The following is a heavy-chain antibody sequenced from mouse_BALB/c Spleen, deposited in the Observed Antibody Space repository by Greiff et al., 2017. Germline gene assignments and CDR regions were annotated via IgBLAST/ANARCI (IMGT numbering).Heavy chain of an antibody. V-gene: IGHV1S81*02. CDR1: GYTFTSYY. CDR2: INPSNGGT. J-gene: IGHJ4*01. D-gene: IGHD2-2*01. CDR3: TRDGGYDSYAMDY. Sequence: VQLQQSGAELVKPGASVKLSCKASGYTFTSYYMYWVKQRPGQGLEWIGEINPSNGGTNFNEKFKSKATLTVDKSSSTAYMQLSSLTSEDSAVYYCTRDGGYDSYAMDYWGQGTSVTVSS.